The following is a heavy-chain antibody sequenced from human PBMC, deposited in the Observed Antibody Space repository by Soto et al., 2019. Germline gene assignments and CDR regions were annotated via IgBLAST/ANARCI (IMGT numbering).Heavy chain of an antibody. D-gene: IGHD6-13*01. CDR3: ARDGRIAATKGALYNWFDP. J-gene: IGHJ5*02. CDR1: GFTFSSYG. Sequence: QVQLVESGGGVVQPGRSLRLSCAASGFTFSSYGMHWVRQAPGKGLEWVAVISYDGTNKYYVDSVEGRFTISSDNSKNTLYLQINSLRAEDTAVYYCARDGRIAATKGALYNWFDPWGQGTLVTVSS. V-gene: IGHV3-30*03. CDR2: ISYDGTNK.